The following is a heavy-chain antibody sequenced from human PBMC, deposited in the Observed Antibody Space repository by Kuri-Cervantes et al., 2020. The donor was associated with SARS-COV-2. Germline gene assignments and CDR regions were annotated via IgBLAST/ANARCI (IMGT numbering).Heavy chain of an antibody. J-gene: IGHJ6*01. D-gene: IGHD2-2*01. V-gene: IGHV4-59*01. CDR2: IYYSGST. Sequence: SQTLSLTCAVYGGSFSGNWWTWIRQPPGKGLEWIGYIYYSGSTNYNPSLKSRVTISVDTSKNQFSLELSSVTAADTAVYYCARDAAVPAAMSYYYGMDVWGQGTTVTVSS. CDR3: ARDAAVPAAMSYYYGMDV. CDR1: GGSFSGNW.